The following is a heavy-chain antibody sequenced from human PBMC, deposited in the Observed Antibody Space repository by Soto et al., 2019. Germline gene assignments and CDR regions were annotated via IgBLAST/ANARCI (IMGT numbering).Heavy chain of an antibody. J-gene: IGHJ4*02. CDR1: GGSVSSNSAA. CDR3: ASSRPPYSSSWPTFDY. D-gene: IGHD6-13*01. CDR2: TYYRSKWYN. V-gene: IGHV6-1*01. Sequence: SQTLSLTCAISGGSVSSNSAAWNWIRQSPSRGLEWLGRTYYRSKWYNDYAVSVKSRITINPDTSKNQFSLQLNSVTPEDTAVYYCASSRPPYSSSWPTFDYWGQGTLVTVSS.